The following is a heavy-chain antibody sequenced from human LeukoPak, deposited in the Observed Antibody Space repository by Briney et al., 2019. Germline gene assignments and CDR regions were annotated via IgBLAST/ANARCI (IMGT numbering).Heavy chain of an antibody. CDR2: IYYSGST. CDR3: ARGVVWGSYRHFDY. J-gene: IGHJ4*02. V-gene: IGHV4-59*01. D-gene: IGHD3-16*02. CDR1: GGSISSYY. Sequence: PSETLSLTCTVSGGSISSYYWSWIRQPPGKGLGWIGYIYYSGSTNYNPSLKSRVTISVDTSKNQFSLKLSSVTAADTAVYYCARGVVWGSYRHFDYWGQGTLVTVSS.